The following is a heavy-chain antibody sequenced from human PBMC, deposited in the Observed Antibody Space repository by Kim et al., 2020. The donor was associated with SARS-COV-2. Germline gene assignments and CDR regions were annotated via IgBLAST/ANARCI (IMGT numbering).Heavy chain of an antibody. CDR1: GGSISSSNW. CDR3: ARDKGVLPQTYYYYYGMDV. V-gene: IGHV4-4*02. CDR2: IYHSGST. J-gene: IGHJ6*02. D-gene: IGHD6-6*01. Sequence: SETLSLTCAVSGGSISSSNWWSWVRQPPGKGLEWIGEIYHSGSTNYNPSLKSRVTISVDKSKNQFSLKLSSVTAADTAVYYCARDKGVLPQTYYYYYGMDVWGQGTTVTVSS.